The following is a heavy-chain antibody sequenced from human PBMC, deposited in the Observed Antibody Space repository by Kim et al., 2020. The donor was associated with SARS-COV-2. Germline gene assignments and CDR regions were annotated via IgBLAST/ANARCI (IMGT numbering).Heavy chain of an antibody. V-gene: IGHV1-69*13. J-gene: IGHJ6*02. D-gene: IGHD4-17*01. CDR2: IIPIFGTA. CDR3: AASCCPDYGDYGVSPYYYYGMDV. Sequence: SVKVSCKASGGTFSSYAISWVRQAPGQGLEWMGGIIPIFGTANYAQKFQGRVTITADESTSTAYMELSSLRSEDTAVYYCAASCCPDYGDYGVSPYYYYGMDVWGQGTTVTVSS. CDR1: GGTFSSYA.